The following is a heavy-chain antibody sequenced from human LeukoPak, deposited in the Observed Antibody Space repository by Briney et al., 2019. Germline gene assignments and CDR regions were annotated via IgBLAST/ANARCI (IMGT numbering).Heavy chain of an antibody. CDR1: GFTFDDYA. J-gene: IGHJ4*02. CDR3: VRGPDEKKLGY. V-gene: IGHV3-23*01. Sequence: PGRSLRLSCAASGFTFDDYAMHWVRQAPGKGLEWVSAISGSGGSTYYADSVKGRFTISRDNSKSTLYLQMNSLRAEDTAVYYCVRGPDEKKLGYWGQGTLVTVSS. D-gene: IGHD3-16*01. CDR2: ISGSGGST.